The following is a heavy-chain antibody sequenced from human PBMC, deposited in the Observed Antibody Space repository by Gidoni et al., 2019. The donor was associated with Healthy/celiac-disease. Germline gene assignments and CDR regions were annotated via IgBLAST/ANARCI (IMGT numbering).Heavy chain of an antibody. Sequence: QVQLVQSGAEVKKPGASVKVSCKASGYTFTSYYMHWVRQAPGQGLEWMGIINPSGGSTSYAQKFQGRVTMTRDTSTSTVYMELSSLRSEDTAVYYCARDRDMGDYDFWSGYYYYYGMDVWGQGTTVTVSS. V-gene: IGHV1-46*03. J-gene: IGHJ6*02. CDR3: ARDRDMGDYDFWSGYYYYYGMDV. CDR1: GYTFTSYY. D-gene: IGHD3-3*01. CDR2: INPSGGST.